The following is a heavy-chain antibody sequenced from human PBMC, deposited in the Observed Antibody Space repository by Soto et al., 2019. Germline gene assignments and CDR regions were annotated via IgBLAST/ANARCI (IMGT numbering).Heavy chain of an antibody. CDR3: ARAPQTVAGAGIWY. CDR1: GYTFFSYG. J-gene: IGHJ4*02. D-gene: IGHD6-13*01. CDR2: ISGYNGNT. V-gene: IGHV1-18*01. Sequence: QVQLVQSGDEVKNPGASVKVSCKTSGYTFFSYGISWVRQAPGQGLEWMGWISGYNGNTNYAQKFQARVTMTADTSTRTAYMELRSLRSDDTAFYYCARAPQTVAGAGIWYWGQGTLVTVSS.